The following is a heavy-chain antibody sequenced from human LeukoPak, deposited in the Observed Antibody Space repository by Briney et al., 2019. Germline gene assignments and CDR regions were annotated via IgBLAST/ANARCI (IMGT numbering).Heavy chain of an antibody. CDR1: GFTFSSYG. J-gene: IGHJ4*02. CDR3: AKVLSGTYYPWDY. CDR2: ISGSGGST. Sequence: GWSLRLSCAASGFTFSSYGMSWVRQAPGKGLEWVSAISGSGGSTYYADSVKGRFTISRDNSKNTLYLQMNSLRAEDTAVYYCAKVLSGTYYPWDYWGQGTLVTVSS. V-gene: IGHV3-23*01. D-gene: IGHD1-26*01.